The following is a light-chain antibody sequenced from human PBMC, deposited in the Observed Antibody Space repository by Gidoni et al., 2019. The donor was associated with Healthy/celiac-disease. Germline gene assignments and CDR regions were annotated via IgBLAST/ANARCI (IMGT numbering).Light chain of an antibody. V-gene: IGKV1-39*01. Sequence: DIQMTPSPSSLSASVGDRVTITCRASQSISNYLNWYQQKPGKAPKLLIYAASSLQSGVPSRFSGSGSGTDFTLTISSLQPEDFATYYCQQRYSTLGWTFGQGTKVEIK. J-gene: IGKJ1*01. CDR3: QQRYSTLGWT. CDR2: AAS. CDR1: QSISNY.